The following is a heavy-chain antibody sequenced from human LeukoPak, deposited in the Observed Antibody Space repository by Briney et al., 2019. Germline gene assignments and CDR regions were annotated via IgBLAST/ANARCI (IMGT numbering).Heavy chain of an antibody. D-gene: IGHD3-16*01. Sequence: PGGSLRLYCAASGFTFSSYAMSWVRQAPGKGLEWVSAISSSGGATYYADSVKGRFTISRDNSRNTLYLQMNSLRVEDTAVYYCAKLSGGEPRDYWGQGTLVTVSS. V-gene: IGHV3-23*01. CDR2: ISSSGGAT. CDR3: AKLSGGEPRDY. J-gene: IGHJ4*02. CDR1: GFTFSSYA.